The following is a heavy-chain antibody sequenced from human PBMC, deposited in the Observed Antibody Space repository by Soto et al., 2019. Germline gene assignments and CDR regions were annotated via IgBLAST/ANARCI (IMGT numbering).Heavy chain of an antibody. CDR2: ISGSGGST. V-gene: IGHV3-23*01. D-gene: IGHD6-13*01. J-gene: IGHJ4*01. CDR3: AKGTISSSLYFDY. CDR1: GFTFSSYA. Sequence: GGSLRLSCAASGFTFSSYAMSWVRQAPGKGLECVSAISGSGGSTYYADSVKGRFTISRDNSKNTLYLQMNSLRAEDTAVYYCAKGTISSSLYFDYWGQGTLVSVSS.